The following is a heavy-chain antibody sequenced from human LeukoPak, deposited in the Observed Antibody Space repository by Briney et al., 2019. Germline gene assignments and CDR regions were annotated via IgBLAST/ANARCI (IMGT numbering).Heavy chain of an antibody. Sequence: SETLSVTRTVPGGSISSYYGSWIRQPPGKGLEWIGYIYYSGSTNYNPSLKSRVTISVDTSKNQFSLKLSSVTAADTAVYYCARDLSKANYYYYMDVWGKGTTVTVSS. J-gene: IGHJ6*03. CDR1: GGSISSYY. CDR3: ARDLSKANYYYYMDV. D-gene: IGHD2/OR15-2a*01. CDR2: IYYSGST. V-gene: IGHV4-59*01.